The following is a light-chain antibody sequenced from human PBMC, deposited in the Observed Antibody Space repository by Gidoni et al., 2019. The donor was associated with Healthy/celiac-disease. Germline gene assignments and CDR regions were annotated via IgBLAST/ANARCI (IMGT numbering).Light chain of an antibody. CDR2: AAS. Sequence: VIWMTQSAYLLSASTGDRVTISCRMRKGISSYLAWYQQIPGKAPELLIYAASTLQSGVPSRFSGSGSGTDFTLTISCLQSEDFATYYCQQYYSFPFTFXPXTKVDIK. CDR1: KGISSY. V-gene: IGKV1D-8*01. CDR3: QQYYSFPFT. J-gene: IGKJ3*01.